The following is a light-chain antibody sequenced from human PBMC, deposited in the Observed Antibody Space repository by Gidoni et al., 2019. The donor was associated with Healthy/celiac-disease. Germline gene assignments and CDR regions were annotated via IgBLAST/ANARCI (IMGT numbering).Light chain of an antibody. CDR2: GAS. Sequence: EIVMTQSPATLSVSPGERATLSCRASQSVSSNLAWYQQKPGQAPRLLIYGASTRATGIPARFSSSGSGTEFTLTISSLQSEDFAVYYCQQYNNWPLGFGQGTKVEIK. J-gene: IGKJ1*01. V-gene: IGKV3-15*01. CDR1: QSVSSN. CDR3: QQYNNWPLG.